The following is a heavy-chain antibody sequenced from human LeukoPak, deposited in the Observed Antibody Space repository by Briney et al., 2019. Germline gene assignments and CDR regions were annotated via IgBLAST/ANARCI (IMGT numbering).Heavy chain of an antibody. Sequence: GGSLRLSCAASGLTFSSYWMSWVRQAPGKGLEWVANIKQDGSEKYYVDSVKGRFTISRDNAKNSLYLQMNSLRAEDTAVYYCARRYFDSWGQGTLVTVSS. V-gene: IGHV3-7*03. J-gene: IGHJ4*02. CDR1: GLTFSSYW. CDR2: IKQDGSEK. D-gene: IGHD3-16*02. CDR3: ARRYFDS.